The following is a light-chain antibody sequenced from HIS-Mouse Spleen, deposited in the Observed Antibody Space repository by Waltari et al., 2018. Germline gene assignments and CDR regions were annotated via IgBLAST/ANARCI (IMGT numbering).Light chain of an antibody. CDR1: QGISSY. V-gene: IGKV1-8*01. CDR2: AAS. CDR3: QQYYSYPYT. Sequence: AIQLTQSPSSPSASVGDRVPITCRASQGISSYLAWYQQKPGKAPKLLIYAASTLQSGVPSRFSGSGSGTDFTLTISCLQSEDFATYYCQQYYSYPYTFGQGTKLEIK. J-gene: IGKJ2*01.